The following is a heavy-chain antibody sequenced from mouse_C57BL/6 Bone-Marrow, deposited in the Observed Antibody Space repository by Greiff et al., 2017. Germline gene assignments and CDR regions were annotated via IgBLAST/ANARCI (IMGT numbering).Heavy chain of an antibody. CDR2: INPSSGYT. CDR3: AGLYCYCSSYVGGAMDY. V-gene: IGHV1-7*01. Sequence: QVQLQQSGAELAKPGASVKLSCKASGYTFTSYWMHWVKQRPGQGLEWIGYINPSSGYTKYNQKFTDKATLTADKSSSTAYMQLSSLTYEESAVYYCAGLYCYCSSYVGGAMDYWGQGTSVTVSS. CDR1: GYTFTSYW. D-gene: IGHD1-1*01. J-gene: IGHJ4*01.